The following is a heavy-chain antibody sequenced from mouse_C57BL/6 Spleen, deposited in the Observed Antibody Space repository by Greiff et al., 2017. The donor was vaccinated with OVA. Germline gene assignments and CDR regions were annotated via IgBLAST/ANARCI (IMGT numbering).Heavy chain of an antibody. Sequence: EVKVVESGPGLAKPSQSLYLTCTVTGYSITSDYWNWIRKFPGNKLEYMGYISSSGSTYYNPSLNSRISTTRNTSKNQYYLQMKSVTTQGTATYDGSRYQRGQRCVDDWGTGTTVTVSS. J-gene: IGHJ1*03. V-gene: IGHV3-8*01. CDR2: ISSSGST. CDR1: GYSITSDY. D-gene: IGHD4-1*02. CDR3: SRYQRGQRCVDD.